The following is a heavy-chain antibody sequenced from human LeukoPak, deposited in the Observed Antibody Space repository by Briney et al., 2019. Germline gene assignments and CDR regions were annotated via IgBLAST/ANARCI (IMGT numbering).Heavy chain of an antibody. D-gene: IGHD2/OR15-2a*01. CDR3: ASVIRAQGRYFDY. Sequence: SETPSLTCTVSGGSISSSSYYWGWIRQPPGKGLEGIGSIYYSGSTYYNPSLKSRVTISVDTSKNQFSLKLSSVTAADTAVYYCASVIRAQGRYFDYWGQGTLVTVSS. V-gene: IGHV4-39*07. CDR1: GGSISSSSYY. CDR2: IYYSGST. J-gene: IGHJ4*02.